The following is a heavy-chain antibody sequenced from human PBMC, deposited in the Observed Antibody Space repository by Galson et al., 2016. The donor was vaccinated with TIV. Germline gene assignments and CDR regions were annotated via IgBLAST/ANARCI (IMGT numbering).Heavy chain of an antibody. D-gene: IGHD3-22*01. Sequence: SVKVSCKASGYSVSELSMHWVRQAAGKGLEWMGGFDPKTGETVYAQKFQGRVTMTEDTYTDTAYMELTSLRSEDTAVYYRATDLVYYYDSSGYSWGQGTLVTVSA. CDR1: GYSVSELS. CDR2: FDPKTGET. CDR3: ATDLVYYYDSSGYS. V-gene: IGHV1-24*01. J-gene: IGHJ4*02.